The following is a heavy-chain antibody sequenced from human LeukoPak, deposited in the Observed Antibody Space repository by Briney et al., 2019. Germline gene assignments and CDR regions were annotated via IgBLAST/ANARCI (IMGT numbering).Heavy chain of an antibody. CDR1: GFTFSRYG. D-gene: IGHD3-9*01. Sequence: GGSLRLSCAASGFTFSRYGMSWVRQAPGTALEWVSGISSGGGNTYYADSVKGRFTISRDNSKNTLYLQMNSLRAEDTAVYYCAKDYGDILTGSNDAFDIWGQGTMVTVSS. J-gene: IGHJ3*02. CDR2: ISSGGGNT. CDR3: AKDYGDILTGSNDAFDI. V-gene: IGHV3-23*01.